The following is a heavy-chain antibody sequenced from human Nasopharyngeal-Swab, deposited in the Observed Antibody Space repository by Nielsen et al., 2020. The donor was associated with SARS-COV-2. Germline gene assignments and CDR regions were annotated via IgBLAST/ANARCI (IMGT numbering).Heavy chain of an antibody. D-gene: IGHD3-10*01. Sequence: GGSLRLSCTASGFSFTNYGMHWVRQAPGKGLEWVAVISYEGSKKKYAEFVEGRFTISRDYSKNTLFLQMNSLRPEDTAMYYCAKANSLFWFGQFKNDGFDIWGRGTLVAVSS. CDR1: GFSFTNYG. J-gene: IGHJ3*02. CDR3: AKANSLFWFGQFKNDGFDI. CDR2: ISYEGSKK. V-gene: IGHV3-30*18.